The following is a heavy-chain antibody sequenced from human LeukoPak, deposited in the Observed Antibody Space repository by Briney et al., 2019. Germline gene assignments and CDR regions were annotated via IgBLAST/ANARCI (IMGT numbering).Heavy chain of an antibody. J-gene: IGHJ4*02. Sequence: GESLKISCKGSGYKFTNYWITWVRQMPGQGLEWLGIIYPRDSDTRYSPSFQGQVSISVDTSIDTAYLQWSSVKASDTAMYYCARLLAAPYYINFWGQGTLVTVSS. CDR3: ARLLAAPYYINF. V-gene: IGHV5-51*01. CDR2: IYPRDSDT. CDR1: GYKFTNYW. D-gene: IGHD6-25*01.